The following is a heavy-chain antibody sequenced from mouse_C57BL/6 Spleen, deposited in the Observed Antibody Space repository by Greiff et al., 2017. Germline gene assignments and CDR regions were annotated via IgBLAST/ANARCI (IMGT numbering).Heavy chain of an antibody. V-gene: IGHV5-17*01. CDR2: ISSGSSTI. Sequence: EVQLVESGGGLVKPGGSLKLSCAASGFTFSDYGMHWVRQAPEKGLEWVAYISSGSSTIYYADTVKGRFTISRDNAKNTLFLQMTSLRSEDTAMYYCARPPPTVVRYFDVWGTGTTVTVAS. CDR1: GFTFSDYG. J-gene: IGHJ1*03. D-gene: IGHD1-1*01. CDR3: ARPPPTVVRYFDV.